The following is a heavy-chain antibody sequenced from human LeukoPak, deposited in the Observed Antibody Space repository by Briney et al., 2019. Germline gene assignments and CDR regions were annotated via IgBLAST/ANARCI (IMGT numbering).Heavy chain of an antibody. Sequence: ASVKVSCKASGYTFAGYYLHWVRQAPGQGLEWMGRINPNSGGTNYAPKFQDRVAMTRDTSNSTAYMELSRLRSDDTAVYYCARHSDSAGFARWGQGSLVIVSS. CDR1: GYTFAGYY. J-gene: IGHJ4*02. CDR3: ARHSDSAGFAR. CDR2: INPNSGGT. D-gene: IGHD4-11*01. V-gene: IGHV1-2*06.